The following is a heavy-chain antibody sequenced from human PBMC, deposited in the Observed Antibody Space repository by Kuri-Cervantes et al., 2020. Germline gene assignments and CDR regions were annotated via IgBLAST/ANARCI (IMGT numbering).Heavy chain of an antibody. CDR3: ARDGPGQDDFDY. CDR2: IWYDGSNK. Sequence: GGSLRLSCAASGFTVSSNYMSWVRQAPGKGLEWVAVIWYDGSNKYYADSVKGRFTISRDNSKNTLYLQMNSLRDEDTAVYYCARDGPGQDDFDYWGQGTLVTVSS. J-gene: IGHJ4*02. V-gene: IGHV3-33*08. CDR1: GFTVSSNY. D-gene: IGHD3-3*01.